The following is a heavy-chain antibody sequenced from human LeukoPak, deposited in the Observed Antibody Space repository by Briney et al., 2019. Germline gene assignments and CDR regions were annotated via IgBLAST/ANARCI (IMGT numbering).Heavy chain of an antibody. CDR3: ATGYYGSGSYSVRWFDP. CDR2: IYYSGST. V-gene: IGHV4-59*01. Sequence: SETLSLTCTVSGGXISSYYCSWIRQPPGKGLEWIGYIYYSGSTNYNPSLKSRVTISVDTSKNQFSLKLSSVTAADTAVYYCATGYYGSGSYSVRWFDPWGQGTLVAVSS. D-gene: IGHD3-10*01. CDR1: GGXISSYY. J-gene: IGHJ5*02.